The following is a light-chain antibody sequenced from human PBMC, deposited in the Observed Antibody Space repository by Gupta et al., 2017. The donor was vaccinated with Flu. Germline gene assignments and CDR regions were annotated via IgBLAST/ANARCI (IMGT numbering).Light chain of an antibody. CDR2: KAS. J-gene: IGKJ2*03. CDR3: QQYNSYPYS. CDR1: QSISSW. V-gene: IGKV1-5*03. Sequence: DIQMTQAPSTLSASVGDRVTITCRASQSISSWLAWYQQKPGKAPKLLIYKASSLESGVPSRFSGSGSGTEFTLTISSLQPDDFATYYCQQYNSYPYSFGQGTKLEIK.